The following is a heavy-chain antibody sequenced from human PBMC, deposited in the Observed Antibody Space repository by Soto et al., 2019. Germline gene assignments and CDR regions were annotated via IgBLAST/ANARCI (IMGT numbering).Heavy chain of an antibody. D-gene: IGHD3-22*01. CDR3: ARDTLDGSGNFMRLPDAADI. J-gene: IGHJ3*02. CDR2: IYHSGTT. CDR1: GGSISDEYY. Sequence: SETLSLTCTVSGGSISDEYYWTWSRQHPGKGLEWIGYIYHSGTTYYNPSLESRLTMSVDTSKNQFSLKLSSVTAADTAVYYCARDTLDGSGNFMRLPDAADIWGQGTVVTVSS. V-gene: IGHV4-31*03.